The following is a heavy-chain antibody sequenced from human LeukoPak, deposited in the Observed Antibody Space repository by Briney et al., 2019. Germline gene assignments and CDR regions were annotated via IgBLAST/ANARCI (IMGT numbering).Heavy chain of an antibody. Sequence: GGSLRLSCAASGFTFSDYYMSWIRQAPGKGLEWVSYISSSGTTISYTDSVKGRFTISRDNAKNSLYLQMNSLRAEDTAVYYCARDYWRSIEYWGQGALVTVSS. V-gene: IGHV3-11*01. J-gene: IGHJ4*02. CDR3: ARDYWRSIEY. D-gene: IGHD2-2*01. CDR1: GFTFSDYY. CDR2: ISSSGTTI.